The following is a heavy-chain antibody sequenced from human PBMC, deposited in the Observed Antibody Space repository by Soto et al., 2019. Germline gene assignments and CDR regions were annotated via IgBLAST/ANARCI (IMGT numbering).Heavy chain of an antibody. V-gene: IGHV6-1*01. CDR2: TYYRSTWYN. Sequence: SQTLPLTCAISGDSVSSNSAAWNWIRQSPSRGLEWLGRTYYRSTWYNDYAVSVKSRITINPDTSKNQFSLQLNSVTPEDTAVYYCAIWFYGTPIRPRDVWSKGARVIVSS. CDR3: AIWFYGTPIRPRDV. CDR1: GDSVSSNSAA. D-gene: IGHD3-10*01. J-gene: IGHJ4*02.